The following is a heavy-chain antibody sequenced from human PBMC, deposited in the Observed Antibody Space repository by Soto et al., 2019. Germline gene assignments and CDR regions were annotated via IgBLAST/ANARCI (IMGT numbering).Heavy chain of an antibody. D-gene: IGHD2-21*02. J-gene: IGHJ4*02. CDR1: GYTFTSYA. CDR2: INAGNGNT. V-gene: IGHV1-3*05. Sequence: QVQLVQSGAEEKKPGASVKVSCKASGYTFTSYAMHWVRQAPGQRLEWMGWINAGNGNTKYSQKFQGRVTITKDTSASTAYMELGSLRSEATAVYSCARSIVVVTALDYWGRGPLVTVSS. CDR3: ARSIVVVTALDY.